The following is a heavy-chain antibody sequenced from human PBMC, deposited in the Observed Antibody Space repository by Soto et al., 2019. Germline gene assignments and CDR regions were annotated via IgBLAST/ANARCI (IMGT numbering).Heavy chain of an antibody. J-gene: IGHJ4*02. CDR2: ISYSGIT. Sequence: QVQLQESGPGLVKPSQTLSLTCTVTGGSISSGGYYYTWIRQHPGKGLEWIGYISYSGITSYNPSLKSRATMSVDTSKNQFSLNLSSVNAADTAVYYCARQRPYDTTGYYGRLFDRWGQGTLVTVSS. CDR1: GGSISSGGYY. V-gene: IGHV4-31*03. CDR3: ARQRPYDTTGYYGRLFDR. D-gene: IGHD3-22*01.